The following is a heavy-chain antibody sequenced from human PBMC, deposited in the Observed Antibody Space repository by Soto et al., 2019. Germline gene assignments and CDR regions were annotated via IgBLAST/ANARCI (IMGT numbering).Heavy chain of an antibody. CDR2: IYYSGST. V-gene: IGHV4-30-4*01. CDR3: ARVVVPAARPIFYGMDV. CDR1: GGSISSGDYY. Sequence: QVQLQESGPGLVKPSQTLSLTCTVSGGSISSGDYYWSWIRQPPGKGLEWIGYIYYSGSTYYNPSLKGRVTISVDTSKNQFSLKLSSVTAADTAVYYCARVVVPAARPIFYGMDVWGQGTTVTVSS. D-gene: IGHD2-2*01. J-gene: IGHJ6*02.